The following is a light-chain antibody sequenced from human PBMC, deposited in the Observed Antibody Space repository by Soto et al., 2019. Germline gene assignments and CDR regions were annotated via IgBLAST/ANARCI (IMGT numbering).Light chain of an antibody. J-gene: IGLJ2*01. CDR2: RNN. V-gene: IGLV1-47*01. CDR3: APGDDSLSAVV. CDR1: SSNIGSND. Sequence: QSVLTQPPSASGTPGQRVTISCSGSSSNIGSNDVYWYQHVPGTAPKLLIYRNNQRPSGVPDRFSGSKSGTSASLAISGLRSADEADDYCAPGDDSLSAVVFGGGTKLTVL.